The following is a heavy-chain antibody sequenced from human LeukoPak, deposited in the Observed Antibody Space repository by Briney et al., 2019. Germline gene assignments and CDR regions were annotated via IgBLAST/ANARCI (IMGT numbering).Heavy chain of an antibody. V-gene: IGHV4-59*12. CDR3: ARVGSVLTYYDFWSGLPSYGMDV. CDR2: IYYSGST. Sequence: SETLSLTCTVSGGSISSYYWSWIRQPPGKGLEWIGYIYYSGSTYYNPSLKSRVTISVDTSKNQFSLKLSSVTAADTAVYYCARVGSVLTYYDFWSGLPSYGMDVWGQGTTVTVSS. D-gene: IGHD3-3*01. J-gene: IGHJ6*02. CDR1: GGSISSYY.